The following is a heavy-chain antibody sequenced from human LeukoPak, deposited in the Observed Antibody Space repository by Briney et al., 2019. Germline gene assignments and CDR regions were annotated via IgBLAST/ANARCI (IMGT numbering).Heavy chain of an antibody. CDR1: GFTFSNYW. V-gene: IGHV3-74*03. J-gene: IGHJ4*02. CDR3: ARAGGSYRAHTVDY. Sequence: GGSLRLSCAASGFTFSNYWIHWVRQAPGKGQVWVSRINTDGSSTTYADSVKGRFTISRDNAKSTLYLQMNSLRAEDTAVYYCARAGGSYRAHTVDYWGQGTLVTVSS. D-gene: IGHD5-12*01. CDR2: INTDGSST.